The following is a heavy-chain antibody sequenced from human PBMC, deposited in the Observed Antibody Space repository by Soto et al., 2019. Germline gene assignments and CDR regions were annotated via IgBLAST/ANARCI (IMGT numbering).Heavy chain of an antibody. CDR3: AHRVRGVINDY. CDR2: IIPILGIA. J-gene: IGHJ4*02. D-gene: IGHD3-10*01. CDR1: GGTFSSYT. Sequence: QVQLVQSGAEVKKPGSSVKVSCKASGGTFSSYTISWVRQAPGQGLEWMGRIIPILGIANYAQKFQGRVTITADKSTSTAYMELSSLRSEDTAVYYCAHRVRGVINDYWGQGTLVTVSS. V-gene: IGHV1-69*02.